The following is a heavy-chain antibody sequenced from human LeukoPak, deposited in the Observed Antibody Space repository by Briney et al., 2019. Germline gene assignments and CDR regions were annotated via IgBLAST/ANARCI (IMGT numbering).Heavy chain of an antibody. CDR1: GGSISSSSYY. Sequence: SETLSLTCTVFGGSISSSSYYWGWIRQPPGKGLEWIGSIYYSGSTYYNPSLKSRVTISVDTSKNQFSLKLSSVTAADTAVYYCARLKSSITMVREVNFDYWGQGTLVTVSS. CDR3: ARLKSSITMVREVNFDY. J-gene: IGHJ4*02. V-gene: IGHV4-39*01. CDR2: IYYSGST. D-gene: IGHD3-10*01.